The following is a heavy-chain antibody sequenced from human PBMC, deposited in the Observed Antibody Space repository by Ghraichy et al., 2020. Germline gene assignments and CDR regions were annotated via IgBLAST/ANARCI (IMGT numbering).Heavy chain of an antibody. CDR3: ARGEYYDFWSGYFPFDY. CDR1: GYTFTSYG. J-gene: IGHJ4*02. D-gene: IGHD3-3*01. Sequence: VKVSCKASGYTFTSYGISWVRQAPGQGLEWMGWISAYNGNTNYAQKLQGRVTMTTDTSTSTAYMELRSLRSDDTAVYYCARGEYYDFWSGYFPFDYWGQGTLVTVSS. CDR2: ISAYNGNT. V-gene: IGHV1-18*01.